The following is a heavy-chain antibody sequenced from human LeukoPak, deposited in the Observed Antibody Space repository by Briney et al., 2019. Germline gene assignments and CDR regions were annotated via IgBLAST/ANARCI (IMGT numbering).Heavy chain of an antibody. Sequence: PSETLSLTCTVSGGSISSDLYYWEWIRQPPGKGLEWIGGIYYSGSTYFNPSLKSRVTISVDTSKNQFSLKLNSVTAADTAVYYCARQVTFGYAYAYYFDYWGQGSLVTVSS. CDR2: IYYSGST. CDR1: GGSISSDLYY. CDR3: ARQVTFGYAYAYYFDY. D-gene: IGHD5-18*01. V-gene: IGHV4-39*01. J-gene: IGHJ4*02.